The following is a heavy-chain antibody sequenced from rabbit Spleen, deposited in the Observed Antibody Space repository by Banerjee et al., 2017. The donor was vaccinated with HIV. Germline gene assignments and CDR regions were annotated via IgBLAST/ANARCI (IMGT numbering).Heavy chain of an antibody. J-gene: IGHJ4*01. V-gene: IGHV1S40*01. D-gene: IGHD4-1*01. Sequence: QSLEESGGDLVKPGASLTLTCTASGFSFSSSYWICWVRQAPGKGLEWIACIRAGGSGDTYYASWAKGRFTISKTSSTTVTLQMASLTAADTAAYFCARDLDGVIGWNFGWWGPGTLVTVS. CDR2: IRAGGSGDT. CDR1: GFSFSSSYW. CDR3: ARDLDGVIGWNFGW.